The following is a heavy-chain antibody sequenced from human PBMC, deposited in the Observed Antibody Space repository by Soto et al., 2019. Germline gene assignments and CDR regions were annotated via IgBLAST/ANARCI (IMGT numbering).Heavy chain of an antibody. CDR1: GGTFNTHA. J-gene: IGHJ4*02. D-gene: IGHD1-1*01. CDR3: ARDLEFRDGNISHLDY. CDR2: IFPIFGTT. Sequence: VQLVQSGTELRKPGSSVKVSCKASGGTFNTHAFNWVRQVPGQGLEWVGGIFPIFGTTNHAQKFQGRVAITADESTSTVYMELSSLTSEDTAVYYCARDLEFRDGNISHLDYWGQGTLVTVSS. V-gene: IGHV1-69*01.